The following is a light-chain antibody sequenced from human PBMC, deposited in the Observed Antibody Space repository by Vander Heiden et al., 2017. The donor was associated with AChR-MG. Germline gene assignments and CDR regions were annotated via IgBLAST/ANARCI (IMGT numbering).Light chain of an antibody. V-gene: IGLV3-1*01. J-gene: IGLJ2*01. CDR2: QDS. Sequence: SYERTQHPSVSVSPGQTASITCSGDKLGDKYACWYQQKPGQSPVLVIYQDSKRPSGIPERFSGSNSGNTATLTISGTQAMDEADYYCQAWDSSTYVVFGGGTKLTVL. CDR3: QAWDSSTYVV. CDR1: KLGDKY.